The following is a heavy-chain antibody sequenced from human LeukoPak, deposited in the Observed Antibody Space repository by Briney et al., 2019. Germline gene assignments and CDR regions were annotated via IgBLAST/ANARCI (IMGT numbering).Heavy chain of an antibody. V-gene: IGHV3-21*01. CDR3: ARYGVSSSRSYIDY. J-gene: IGHJ4*02. CDR2: ISGSSDYI. CDR1: GFTFSTYS. D-gene: IGHD2-2*01. Sequence: GGSLRLSCEASGFTFSTYSMNWVRQAPGKGLEWVSSISGSSDYIYYADSVKGRFTISRDNAKNSLYLQMHSLRAEDTAVYYCARYGVSSSRSYIDYWGQGTLVTVSS.